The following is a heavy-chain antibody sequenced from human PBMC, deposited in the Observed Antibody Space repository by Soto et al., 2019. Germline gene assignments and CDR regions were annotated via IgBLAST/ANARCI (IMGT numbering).Heavy chain of an antibody. D-gene: IGHD3-3*01. Sequence: GGLRLSCAASWFTFFRYYISWVRPAPGKGLEWVSAINGNGGSAYYADSVKGRFTISRDNSRNTLYVQMNSLRSEDTAIYYCAKEDDLWTNGHFDIWGQGTLVTVSS. CDR2: INGNGGSA. CDR1: WFTFFRYY. J-gene: IGHJ3*02. V-gene: IGHV3-23*01. CDR3: AKEDDLWTNGHFDI.